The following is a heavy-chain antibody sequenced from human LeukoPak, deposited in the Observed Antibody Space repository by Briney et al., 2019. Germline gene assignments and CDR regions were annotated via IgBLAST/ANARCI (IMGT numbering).Heavy chain of an antibody. J-gene: IGHJ4*02. CDR3: ARVREGIFDY. CDR2: IYSGGST. Sequence: GGSLRLFCAASGFTFSSYAMSWVRQAPGKGLEWVSVIYSGGSTYYADSVKGRFTISRDNSKNTLYLQMNSLRAEDTAVYYCARVREGIFDYWGQGTLVTVSS. CDR1: GFTFSSYA. D-gene: IGHD6-13*01. V-gene: IGHV3-66*02.